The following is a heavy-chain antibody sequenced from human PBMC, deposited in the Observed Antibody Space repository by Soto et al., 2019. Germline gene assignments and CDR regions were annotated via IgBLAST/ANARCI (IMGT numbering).Heavy chain of an antibody. V-gene: IGHV4-34*01. CDR3: AIDTMVRGLGAFDI. D-gene: IGHD3-10*01. CDR2: INHSGST. J-gene: IGHJ3*02. Sequence: QVQLQQWGAGLLKPSETLSLTCAVYGGSFSGYYWSWIRQPPGKGLEWIGEINHSGSTNYNPSLKSRVTRSVDTSKNQFSLKLGSVTAADTAVYYCAIDTMVRGLGAFDIWGQGTMVTVSS. CDR1: GGSFSGYY.